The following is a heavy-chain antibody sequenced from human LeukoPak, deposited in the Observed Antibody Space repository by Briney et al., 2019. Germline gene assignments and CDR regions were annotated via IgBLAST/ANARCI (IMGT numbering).Heavy chain of an antibody. CDR1: GYTFTSYG. J-gene: IGHJ4*02. V-gene: IGHV1-18*01. Sequence: ASVKVSCKASGYTFTSYGISWVRQAPGQGLEWMGWISAYNGNTNYAQKLQGRVTMTTDTSTSTAYMELRSLRSDDAAVYYCARDMIYDVWGSYRNWPLFDYWGQGTLVTVSS. CDR2: ISAYNGNT. D-gene: IGHD3-16*02. CDR3: ARDMIYDVWGSYRNWPLFDY.